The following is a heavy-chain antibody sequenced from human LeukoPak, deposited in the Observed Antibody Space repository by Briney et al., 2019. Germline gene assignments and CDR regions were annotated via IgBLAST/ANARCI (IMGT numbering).Heavy chain of an antibody. CDR3: ARVAGSDSSGSFDY. J-gene: IGHJ4*02. CDR1: GFTFSNYW. D-gene: IGHD3-22*01. CDR2: INSDGINT. Sequence: GGSLRLSCAASGFTFSNYWMHWVRQAPGKGLVWVSRINSDGINTSYADSVKGRFTISRDNAKNTLNLQMNSLRAEDTAVYYCARVAGSDSSGSFDYWGQGTLVTVSS. V-gene: IGHV3-74*01.